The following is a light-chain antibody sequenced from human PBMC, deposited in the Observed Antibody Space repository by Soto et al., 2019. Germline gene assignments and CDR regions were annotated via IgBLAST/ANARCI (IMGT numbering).Light chain of an antibody. CDR3: EQYNSYQYN. V-gene: IGKV1-5*03. CDR2: KAS. J-gene: IGKJ2*01. Sequence: DIQMTQSPSTLSASVGDRVTITCRASQRISSRLAWYQQKPGKAPKLLIYKASSLEGGIPSRFSGSGSETEFTVTIISLQPEDFATYYCEQYNSYQYNFRQGTKLEIK. CDR1: QRISSR.